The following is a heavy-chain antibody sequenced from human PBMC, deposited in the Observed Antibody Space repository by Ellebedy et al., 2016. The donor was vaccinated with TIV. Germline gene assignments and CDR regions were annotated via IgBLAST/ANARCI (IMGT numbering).Heavy chain of an antibody. Sequence: PGGSLRLSCADSGSTFSSYWMTWVRQPPGKGLEWVANIKQDGRDKYYVDSVRGRFTISRDNAKNSLYLQMNSLTVEDTAVYYCASRYCTIRRCFAASWASLDMWGQGTMVTVSS. V-gene: IGHV3-7*01. CDR2: IKQDGRDK. CDR1: GSTFSSYW. D-gene: IGHD2-8*01. CDR3: ASRYCTIRRCFAASWASLDM. J-gene: IGHJ3*02.